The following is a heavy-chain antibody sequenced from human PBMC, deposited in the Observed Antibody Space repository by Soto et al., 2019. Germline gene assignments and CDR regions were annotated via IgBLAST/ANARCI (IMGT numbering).Heavy chain of an antibody. V-gene: IGHV1-18*01. CDR1: GYTFTRYG. Sequence: QGQLVQSGGEVKKPGASVKVSCKASGYTFTRYGISWVRQAPGQGLEWMGWISGYNGDTKYAQKFQGRVTMTVDTSXXTADMELRSLTSDDRAVYYCAKNGQPPYYYYGMDVWGQGTTVTVSS. D-gene: IGHD2-8*01. CDR2: ISGYNGDT. CDR3: AKNGQPPYYYYGMDV. J-gene: IGHJ6*02.